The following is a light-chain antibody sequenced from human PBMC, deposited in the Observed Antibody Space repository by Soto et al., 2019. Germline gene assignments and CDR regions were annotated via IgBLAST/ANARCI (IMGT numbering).Light chain of an antibody. CDR3: QQYNSYSLT. J-gene: IGKJ4*01. V-gene: IGKV1-5*01. Sequence: DIQMTQSPSTLSASVGDRVTISCRASQSISSWLAWYQQKPGKAPKLLIYDASSLESGVPSRFSGSGSGAEFTLTISSLQPDDFATYYCQQYNSYSLTFGGGTKVEIK. CDR1: QSISSW. CDR2: DAS.